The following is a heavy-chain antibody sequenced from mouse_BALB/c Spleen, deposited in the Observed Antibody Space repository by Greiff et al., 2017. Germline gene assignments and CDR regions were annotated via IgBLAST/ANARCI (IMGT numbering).Heavy chain of an antibody. CDR3: ARFPYGYDYAMDY. CDR2: ISSGSSTI. V-gene: IGHV5-17*02. D-gene: IGHD2-2*01. Sequence: DVQLVESGGGLVQPGGSRKLSCAASGFTFSSFGMHWVRQAPEKGLEWVAYISSGSSTIYYADTVKGRFTISRDNPKNTLFLQMTSLRSEDTAMYYCARFPYGYDYAMDYWGQGTSVTVSS. J-gene: IGHJ4*01. CDR1: GFTFSSFG.